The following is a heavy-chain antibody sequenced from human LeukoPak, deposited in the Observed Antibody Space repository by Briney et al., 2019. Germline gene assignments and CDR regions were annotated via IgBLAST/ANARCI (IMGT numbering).Heavy chain of an antibody. CDR1: GYTLTELS. CDR2: SDPEDGET. CDR3: ARRSYCGGDCPEYNWFDP. D-gene: IGHD2-21*02. J-gene: IGHJ5*02. V-gene: IGHV1-24*01. Sequence: GASVKVSCKVSGYTLTELSMHWVRQAPGKGLEWMGGSDPEDGETIYAQKFQGRVTMTEDTSTDTAYMELSSLRSEDTAVYYCARRSYCGGDCPEYNWFDPWGQGTLVTVSS.